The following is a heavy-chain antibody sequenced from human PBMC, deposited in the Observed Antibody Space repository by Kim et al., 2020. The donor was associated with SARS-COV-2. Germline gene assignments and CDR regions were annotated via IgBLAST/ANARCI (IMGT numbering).Heavy chain of an antibody. Sequence: YAASVKGRITIARDNPQNTLFLQMNSLSAEDTSVYYCAKGRGDGWYYFNYWGQGTLVTVSS. CDR3: AKGRGDGWYYFNY. V-gene: IGHV3-23*01. D-gene: IGHD6-19*01. J-gene: IGHJ4*02.